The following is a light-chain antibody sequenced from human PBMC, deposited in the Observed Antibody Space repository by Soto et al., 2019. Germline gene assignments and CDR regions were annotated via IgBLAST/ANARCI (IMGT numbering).Light chain of an antibody. CDR1: QSIRGW. J-gene: IGKJ1*01. V-gene: IGKV1-5*01. CDR3: QQYNDYSTWT. CDR2: DAS. Sequence: DIQMTQSPSTLSASVGDRVTITCRASQSIRGWLAWYQKKPGKAPRLLIYDASSLEVGVPSRFSGSGSGTEFTLAISSLQPDDSATYYCQQYNDYSTWTFGPGTKVDIK.